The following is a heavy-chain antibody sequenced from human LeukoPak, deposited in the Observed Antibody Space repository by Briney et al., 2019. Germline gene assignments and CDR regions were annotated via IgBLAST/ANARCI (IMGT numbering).Heavy chain of an antibody. V-gene: IGHV3-30-3*01. CDR2: ISYDGSNQ. CDR1: GLTFSHYT. J-gene: IGHJ4*02. D-gene: IGHD1-26*01. CDR3: AREYSGSYKDY. Sequence: SGGSLRLSCAASGLTFSHYTMHWVRQAPGKGLGWVAGISYDGSNQYYADSVKGRFTISRDNSKNTLYLQMNSLRAEDTAVYYCAREYSGSYKDYWGQGTLVTVSS.